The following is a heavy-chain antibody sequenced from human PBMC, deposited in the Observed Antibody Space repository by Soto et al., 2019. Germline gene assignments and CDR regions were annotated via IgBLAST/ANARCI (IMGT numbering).Heavy chain of an antibody. J-gene: IGHJ6*02. V-gene: IGHV1-69*13. Sequence: GASVKVSCKASGGTFSIYAIIWVRQAPGQGLEWMGGIIPIFGTANYAQKFQSRVTITADESTSTAYMELSSLRSEDTAVYYCATKLRYFDLHLFYYYYYGMDVWGQGTTVTVSS. D-gene: IGHD3-9*01. CDR3: ATKLRYFDLHLFYYYYYGMDV. CDR1: GGTFSIYA. CDR2: IIPIFGTA.